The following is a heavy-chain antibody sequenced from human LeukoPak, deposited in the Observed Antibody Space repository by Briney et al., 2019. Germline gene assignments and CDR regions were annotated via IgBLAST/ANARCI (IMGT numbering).Heavy chain of an antibody. D-gene: IGHD5-24*01. CDR2: MNPNSGNT. CDR1: VYTFTIYD. V-gene: IGHV1-8*03. J-gene: IGHJ4*02. CDR3: ARAWPRDGYKY. Sequence: ASVTVSFKASVYTFTIYDINWVRQATGQGLEWMGWMNPNSGNTGYAQKFQGRVTITRNTSISTAYMELSSLRSEDTAVYYCARAWPRDGYKYWGQGTLVTVSS.